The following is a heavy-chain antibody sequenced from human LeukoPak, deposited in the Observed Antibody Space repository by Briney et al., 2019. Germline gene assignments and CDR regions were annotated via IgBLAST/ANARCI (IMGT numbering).Heavy chain of an antibody. J-gene: IGHJ4*02. V-gene: IGHV3-48*03. CDR2: ISSSGSTI. D-gene: IGHD4-23*01. CDR3: ARDGDYGGYFDY. CDR1: GFTFSSYE. Sequence: PGGSLRLSCAASGFTFSSYEMNWVRQAPGKGLEWVSYISSSGSTIHNADSVKGRFTISRDSAKNSLYPQMNSLRAEDTAVYYCARDGDYGGYFDYWGQGTLVTVSS.